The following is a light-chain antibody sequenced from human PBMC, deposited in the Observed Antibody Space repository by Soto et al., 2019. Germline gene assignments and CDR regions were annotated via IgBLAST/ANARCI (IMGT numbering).Light chain of an antibody. CDR2: WAS. V-gene: IGKV4-1*01. Sequence: DIVMTQSPDSLAVSLGERATINCKSSQSVLYTSNNKNYIAWYQQKPGQPPKLLIYWASTRESGVPDRFSGSGSGTDFTLTISSLQAEDVAVYYCQHYYSTPFTFGPGTKVDIK. J-gene: IGKJ3*01. CDR3: QHYYSTPFT. CDR1: QSVLYTSNNKNY.